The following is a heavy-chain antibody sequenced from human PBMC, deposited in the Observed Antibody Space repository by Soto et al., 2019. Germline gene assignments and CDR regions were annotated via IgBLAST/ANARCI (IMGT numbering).Heavy chain of an antibody. V-gene: IGHV3-21*01. Sequence: GGSLRLSCEGSGFTFSRYSMNWVRQAPGKGLEWVASISSTSTYIYYGDFVKGRFSIARDNAKNSLYLQMDSLRDEDTALYYCASEYCTGNSCYSRIFDYWGQGTLVTVSS. CDR3: ASEYCTGNSCYSRIFDY. D-gene: IGHD2-21*01. J-gene: IGHJ4*02. CDR1: GFTFSRYS. CDR2: ISSTSTYI.